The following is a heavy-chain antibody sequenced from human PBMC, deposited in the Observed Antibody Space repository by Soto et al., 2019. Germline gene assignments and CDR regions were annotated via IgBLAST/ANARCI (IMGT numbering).Heavy chain of an antibody. Sequence: PSETLSLTCSVSGGSVSSGGFHWSWIRQPPGEGLEWIAYIHHSGSTDYNPSLKSRVTMSVDTSKNQFSLNLKSVTAADTAVYYCARVRGEYKNWFDPWGQGALVTVSS. J-gene: IGHJ5*02. CDR2: IHHSGST. CDR1: GGSVSSGGFH. V-gene: IGHV4-61*08. CDR3: ARVRGEYKNWFDP. D-gene: IGHD4-17*01.